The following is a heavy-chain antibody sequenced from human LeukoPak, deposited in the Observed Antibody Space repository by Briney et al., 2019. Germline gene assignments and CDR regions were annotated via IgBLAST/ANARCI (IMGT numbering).Heavy chain of an antibody. CDR2: INHSGST. CDR3: ARGSGYYLSFDY. CDR1: NVSITSSAYY. J-gene: IGHJ4*02. Sequence: SETLSLTCTVSNVSITSSAYYWAWIRQSPGKGLEWIGEINHSGSTNYNPSLKSRVTISVDTSKNQFSLKLSSVTAADTAVYYCARGSGYYLSFDYWGQGTLVTVSS. V-gene: IGHV4-39*07. D-gene: IGHD3-3*01.